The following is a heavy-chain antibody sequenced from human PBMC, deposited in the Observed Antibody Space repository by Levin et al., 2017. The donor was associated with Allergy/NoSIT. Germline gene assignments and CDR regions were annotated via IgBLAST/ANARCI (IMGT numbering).Heavy chain of an antibody. Sequence: GGSLRLSCAASGFTFSRYWMSWVRQAPGKGLEWVANMEQDGSEKNYLDSVKGRFTISRDNATNSLYLQMNSLRADDTAVYYCARDVVVVGGTSGMDGLGPGPKVTVS. D-gene: IGHD2-15*01. V-gene: IGHV3-7*01. CDR2: MEQDGSEK. CDR1: GFTFSRYW. CDR3: ARDVVVVGGTSGMDG. J-gene: IGHJ6*02.